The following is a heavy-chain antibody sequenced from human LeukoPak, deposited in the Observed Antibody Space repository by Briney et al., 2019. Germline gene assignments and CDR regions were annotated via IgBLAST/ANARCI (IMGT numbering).Heavy chain of an antibody. CDR2: ISGSGGTT. D-gene: IGHD5-18*01. J-gene: IGHJ4*02. Sequence: GGSLRLSCAASGFTFSSYGMSWVRQAPGKGLEWGSIISGSGGTTYSADSVKGRFTISRDNSKTTLYLQMNSLRAEDTAIYYCAKFPSTAPTNYFDYWGQGTLVTVSS. CDR3: AKFPSTAPTNYFDY. V-gene: IGHV3-23*01. CDR1: GFTFSSYG.